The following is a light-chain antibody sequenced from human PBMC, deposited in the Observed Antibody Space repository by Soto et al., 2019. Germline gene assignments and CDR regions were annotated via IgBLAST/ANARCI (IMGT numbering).Light chain of an antibody. Sequence: QSALTQPASVSGSPGQSITISCTGTSSDVGAYNYVSWYQQHPGKAPKLMIYDVSNRPSGVSNRFSGSKSANTASLTNSGLQAEDEADYYCSSYTSSSTYVFGIGTKLTVL. V-gene: IGLV2-14*01. CDR2: DVS. CDR3: SSYTSSSTYV. J-gene: IGLJ1*01. CDR1: SSDVGAYNY.